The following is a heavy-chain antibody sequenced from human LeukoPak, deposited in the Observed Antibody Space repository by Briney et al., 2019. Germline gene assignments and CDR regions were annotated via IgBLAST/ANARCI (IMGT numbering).Heavy chain of an antibody. CDR2: IYYSGST. D-gene: IGHD6-19*01. CDR1: GGSISSYY. Sequence: SETLSLTCTVSGGSISSYYWSWIRQPPGKGLEWIGYIYYSGSTNYNPSLKSRVTMSVDTSKNQFSLKLSSVTAADTAVYYCARVGSSGRTKYFQHWGQGTLVTVSS. CDR3: ARVGSSGRTKYFQH. J-gene: IGHJ1*01. V-gene: IGHV4-59*01.